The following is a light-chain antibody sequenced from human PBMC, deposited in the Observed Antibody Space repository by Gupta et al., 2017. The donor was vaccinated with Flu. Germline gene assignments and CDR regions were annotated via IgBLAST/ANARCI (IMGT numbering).Light chain of an antibody. CDR3: QQGGFSPCT. CDR1: KALKHNY. CDR2: GAS. Sequence: GALCLCPGERATRSCRASKALKHNYLAWYQQKGGQPPRLLIYGASNRATGIPDRFSGSGSGTEFSLIISRLDPEDFAVYYCQQGGFSPCTFGQGTKVEIK. J-gene: IGKJ2*02. V-gene: IGKV3-20*01.